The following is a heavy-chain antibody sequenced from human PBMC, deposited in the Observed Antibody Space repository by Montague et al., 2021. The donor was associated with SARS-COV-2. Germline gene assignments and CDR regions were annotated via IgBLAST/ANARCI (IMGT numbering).Heavy chain of an antibody. CDR3: ARGDFGVVIVPYYYYYMDV. J-gene: IGHJ6*03. V-gene: IGHV4-39*01. CDR1: GGSISGSNYY. Sequence: SETLSLTCTVSGGSISGSNYYWGWIRQPPGKGLEWIGTIHYSGSTYYKPSLESRVTTSLDTSENQFSLKLSSVTAADTAVYYCARGDFGVVIVPYYYYYMDVWGKGTTVTVSS. D-gene: IGHD3-3*01. CDR2: IHYSGST.